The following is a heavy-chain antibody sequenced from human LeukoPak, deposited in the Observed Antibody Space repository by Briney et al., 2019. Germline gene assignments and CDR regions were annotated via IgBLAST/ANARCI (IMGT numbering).Heavy chain of an antibody. CDR3: ARGFGYSYGYGY. CDR1: GFIFSDYY. J-gene: IGHJ4*02. Sequence: GGSLRLSCAASGFIFSDYYISWIRQAPGKGLEWVSYISRDGSAIYYADSVKGRFTISRDNTKKSLYLQMNSPRADDTAVYYCARGFGYSYGYGYWGQGTLVTVSS. D-gene: IGHD5-18*01. CDR2: ISRDGSAI. V-gene: IGHV3-11*04.